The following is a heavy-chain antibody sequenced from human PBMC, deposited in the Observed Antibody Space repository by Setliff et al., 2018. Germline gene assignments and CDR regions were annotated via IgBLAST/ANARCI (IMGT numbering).Heavy chain of an antibody. D-gene: IGHD3-16*01. CDR2: ISGGGRYT. Sequence: PGGSLRLSCAASGFTFSNSDMNWVRQAPGKGLEWVSSISGGGRYTYSADSVRGRFTVSRDNAKNSLYVQMNNLRAEDTAVYYGARDLGGILSLHDSDYWGQGTVVTVSA. CDR1: GFTFSNSD. CDR3: ARDLGGILSLHDSDY. J-gene: IGHJ4*02. V-gene: IGHV3-21*01.